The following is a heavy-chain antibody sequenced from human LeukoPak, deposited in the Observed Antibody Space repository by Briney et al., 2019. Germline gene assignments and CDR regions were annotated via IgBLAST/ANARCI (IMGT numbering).Heavy chain of an antibody. J-gene: IGHJ4*02. Sequence: GASVEVSCKASGYTFTSYYMHWVRQAPGQGLEWMGIINPSGGSTSYAQKFQGRVTMTRDTSTSTVYMELSSLRSEDTAVYYCARGAQWRSIPALLDYWGQGTLVTVSS. D-gene: IGHD6-19*01. CDR3: ARGAQWRSIPALLDY. CDR2: INPSGGST. CDR1: GYTFTSYY. V-gene: IGHV1-46*01.